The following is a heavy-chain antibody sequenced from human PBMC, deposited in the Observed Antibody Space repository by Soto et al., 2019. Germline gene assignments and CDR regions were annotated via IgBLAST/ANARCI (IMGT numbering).Heavy chain of an antibody. D-gene: IGHD6-19*01. Sequence: QVHLVQSGAEVKKPGASVRVSCKASGYTFTTYDINWVRQAAGQGLEWMGWMNPDTGNTGYAPKFRGRGTLTRETSRTTAYMELSRLRSEYTAVYYCARVNADDHGWRPFDYWGQGTLVTVSS. CDR3: ARVNADDHGWRPFDY. V-gene: IGHV1-8*01. J-gene: IGHJ4*02. CDR2: MNPDTGNT. CDR1: GYTFTTYD.